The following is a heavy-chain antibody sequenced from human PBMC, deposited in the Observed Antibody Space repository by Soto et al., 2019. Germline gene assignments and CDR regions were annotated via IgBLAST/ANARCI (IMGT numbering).Heavy chain of an antibody. Sequence: SETLSLTCAVYGGSFSGYYWSWIRQPPGKGLEWIGEIHHSGSTNYNPSLKSRVTISIDTSKNQFSLKLSSVTAADTAVYYCARRGFMDVWGQGTTVTVS. CDR2: IHHSGST. CDR3: ARRGFMDV. D-gene: IGHD1-26*01. V-gene: IGHV4-34*01. CDR1: GGSFSGYY. J-gene: IGHJ6*02.